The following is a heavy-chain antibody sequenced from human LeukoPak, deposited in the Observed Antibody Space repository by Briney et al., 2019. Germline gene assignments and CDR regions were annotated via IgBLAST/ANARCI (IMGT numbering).Heavy chain of an antibody. Sequence: ASVKLSCKASGYTFTSYGISWVRQAPGQGLEWMGWISAYNGNTNYAQKLQGRVTMTTDTSTSTAYMELRSRRSDDTAVYYCARVSATVESFDPWGQGTLVTVSS. D-gene: IGHD4-11*01. CDR2: ISAYNGNT. J-gene: IGHJ5*02. V-gene: IGHV1-18*01. CDR3: ARVSATVESFDP. CDR1: GYTFTSYG.